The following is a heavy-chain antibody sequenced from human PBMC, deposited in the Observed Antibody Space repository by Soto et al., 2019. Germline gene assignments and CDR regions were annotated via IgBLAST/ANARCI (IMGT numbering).Heavy chain of an antibody. CDR1: GGSISSYY. CDR2: IYTSGST. CDR3: ARGVYDFWSNSPGGMDV. J-gene: IGHJ6*02. V-gene: IGHV4-4*07. Sequence: SDTLSLTCTVSGGSISSYYWSWIRQPAGKGLEWIGRIYTSGSTNYNPSLKSRVTMSVDTSKNQFSLKLSSVTAADTAVYYCARGVYDFWSNSPGGMDVWGQGTTVTVS. D-gene: IGHD3-3*01.